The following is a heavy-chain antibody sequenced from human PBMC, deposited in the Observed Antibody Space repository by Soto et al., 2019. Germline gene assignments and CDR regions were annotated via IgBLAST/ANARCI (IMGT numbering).Heavy chain of an antibody. V-gene: IGHV1-46*01. CDR1: GYAFTSYY. CDR2: INPSGGST. D-gene: IGHD4-4*01. Sequence: GASVKVSCKASGYAFTSYYMHWVRQAPGQGLEWMGIINPSGGSTSYAQKFQGRVTMTRDTSTGTVYMELSSLRSDDTAVYYCATSRYSNYVVFDSWGQGTLVTVSS. CDR3: ATSRYSNYVVFDS. J-gene: IGHJ5*01.